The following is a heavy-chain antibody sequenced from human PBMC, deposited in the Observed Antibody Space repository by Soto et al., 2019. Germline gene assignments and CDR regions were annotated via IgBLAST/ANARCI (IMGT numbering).Heavy chain of an antibody. Sequence: LSLTCAVYGGSFSGYYWSWIRQPPGKGLEWIGEINHSGSTNYNPSLKSRVTISVDTSKNQFSLKLSSVTAADTAVYYCARGTLIAAAGYYYGMDVWGQGTTVTVSS. J-gene: IGHJ6*02. CDR2: INHSGST. CDR1: GGSFSGYY. V-gene: IGHV4-34*01. D-gene: IGHD6-13*01. CDR3: ARGTLIAAAGYYYGMDV.